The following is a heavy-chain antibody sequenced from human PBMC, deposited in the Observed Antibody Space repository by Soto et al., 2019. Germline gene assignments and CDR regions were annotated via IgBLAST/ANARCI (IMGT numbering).Heavy chain of an antibody. D-gene: IGHD2-2*01. CDR2: FDPEDGET. J-gene: IGHJ4*02. V-gene: IGHV1-24*01. Sequence: ASVKVSCKVSGYTLTELSMHWVRQAPGKGLEWMGGFDPEDGETVYAQKFQGRVTMTEDTSTDTAYMELSSLRPDDTAVYYCTRGPDIVVVPADLTFDYWGQGTLVTVSS. CDR1: GYTLTELS. CDR3: TRGPDIVVVPADLTFDY.